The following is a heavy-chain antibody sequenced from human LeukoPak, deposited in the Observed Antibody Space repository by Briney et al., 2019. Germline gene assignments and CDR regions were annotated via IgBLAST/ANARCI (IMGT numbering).Heavy chain of an antibody. J-gene: IGHJ3*02. V-gene: IGHV3-30-3*01. Sequence: GGSLRLSCAASGFTFSSYAMHWVRQAPGKGLEWVAVISYDGSNKYYADSVKGRFTISRDNSKNTLYLQMNSLRAEDTAVYYCAREGSPDAFDIWGQGTMVTVSS. CDR1: GFTFSSYA. CDR3: AREGSPDAFDI. CDR2: ISYDGSNK.